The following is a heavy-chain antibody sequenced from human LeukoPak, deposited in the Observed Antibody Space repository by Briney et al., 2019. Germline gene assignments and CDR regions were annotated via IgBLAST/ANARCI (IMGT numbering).Heavy chain of an antibody. V-gene: IGHV1-46*01. Sequence: ASVKVSCKASGYTFTCYYMHWVRQAPGQGLEWMGIINPSGGSTSYAQKFQGRVTMARDTSTSTVYMELSSLRSEDTAVYYCARDRQLWLQRFDYWGQGTLVTVSS. J-gene: IGHJ4*02. CDR1: GYTFTCYY. D-gene: IGHD5-18*01. CDR2: INPSGGST. CDR3: ARDRQLWLQRFDY.